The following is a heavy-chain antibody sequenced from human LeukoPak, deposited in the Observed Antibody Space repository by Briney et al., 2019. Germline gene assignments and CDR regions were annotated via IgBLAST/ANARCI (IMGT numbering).Heavy chain of an antibody. J-gene: IGHJ3*02. CDR3: ASNTVNDAFDI. V-gene: IGHV3-64*01. CDR1: GFTFSSYA. Sequence: GGSLRLSCAASGFTFSSYAMHWVRQAPGKGLEYVSAITSNGGRTYYSNSVKGRFTISRDNSKNTLYLQMGSLRAEDMAVYYCASNTVNDAFDIWGQGTMVTVSS. D-gene: IGHD4-11*01. CDR2: ITSNGGRT.